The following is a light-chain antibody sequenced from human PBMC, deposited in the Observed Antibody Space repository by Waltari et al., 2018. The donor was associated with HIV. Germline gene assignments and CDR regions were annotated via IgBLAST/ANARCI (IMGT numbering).Light chain of an antibody. J-gene: IGLJ2*01. CDR2: RDN. Sequence: SREPTQAPSVSVSPGQTARITCSGHMLSGAFGYWDQQRPGQAPVLVSYRDNQTSLGIPPRFSGSRSGTSFKLTISGVQAEDEADYYCQSADSRAIHKFFGGGTKLTVL. CDR1: MLSGAF. CDR3: QSADSRAIHKF. V-gene: IGLV3-25*03.